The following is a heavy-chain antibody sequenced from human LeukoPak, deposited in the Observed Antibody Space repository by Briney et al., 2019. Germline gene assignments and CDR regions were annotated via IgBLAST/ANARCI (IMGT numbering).Heavy chain of an antibody. CDR3: AKEGQRRGVVDY. CDR1: GFTFSSYA. V-gene: IGHV3-23*01. J-gene: IGHJ4*02. D-gene: IGHD6-25*01. Sequence: GGSLRLSCAAAGFTFSSYAISWVRQAPGKGLEWVAAIGGSGGSTYYADSVKGRFTISRDNSKNTLYLQMNSLRAEDTAVYYCAKEGQRRGVVDYWGQGTLVTVSS. CDR2: IGGSGGST.